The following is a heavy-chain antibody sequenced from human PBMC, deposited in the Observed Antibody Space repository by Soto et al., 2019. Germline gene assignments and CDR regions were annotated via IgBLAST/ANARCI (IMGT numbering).Heavy chain of an antibody. CDR2: MRTASGDT. J-gene: IGHJ1*01. D-gene: IGHD3-10*01. V-gene: IGHV1-2*02. CDR3: ARRSSTYLNEVIYDI. CDR1: RYTFTSYD. Sequence: GASVKVSCKASRYTFTSYDIFWVRQSPGQGLEWMGWMRTASGDTHYAQNFQGRVTMTGDTSISTAYMELNNLVSDDTAVYYCARRSSTYLNEVIYDIWGQGTLVTVSS.